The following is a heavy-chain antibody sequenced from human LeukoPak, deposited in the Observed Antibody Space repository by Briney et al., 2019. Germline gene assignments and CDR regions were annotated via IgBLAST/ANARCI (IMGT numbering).Heavy chain of an antibody. CDR1: GGSISSYY. D-gene: IGHD2-15*01. Sequence: SETLSLTCTVSGGSISSYYWSWIRQPPGKGLEWIGYIYYSGSTNYNPSLKSRVTISVDTSKNQFSLKLSSVTAADTAVSYCARDRCSGGSCYSDYWGQGTLVTVSS. CDR2: IYYSGST. J-gene: IGHJ4*02. CDR3: ARDRCSGGSCYSDY. V-gene: IGHV4-59*01.